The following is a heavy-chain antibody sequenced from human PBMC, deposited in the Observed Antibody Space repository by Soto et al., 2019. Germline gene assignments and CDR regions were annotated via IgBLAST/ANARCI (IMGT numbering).Heavy chain of an antibody. D-gene: IGHD3-3*01. CDR3: AKAPNYYFWSGAAL. Sequence: QVQLVESGGGVVQPGRSLRLSCAASGFTFSSYGMHWVRQAPGKGLEWVAVISYDGSNKYYADSVKGRFTISRDNSKNTLYLQMNSLRAEDTAVYYCAKAPNYYFWSGAALWGQGTLVTVSS. V-gene: IGHV3-30*18. CDR1: GFTFSSYG. CDR2: ISYDGSNK. J-gene: IGHJ4*02.